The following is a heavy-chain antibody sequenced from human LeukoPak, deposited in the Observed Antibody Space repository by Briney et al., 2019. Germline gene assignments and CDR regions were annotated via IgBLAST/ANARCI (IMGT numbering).Heavy chain of an antibody. V-gene: IGHV3-49*03. Sequence: GGSLRLSCTASGFTFGDYAMSWFRQAPGKGLEWVGFIRSKAYGGTTEYAASVKGRFTISRDDSKSIAYLQMNSLKTEDTAVYYCTRKIDDVDIVATWFVYWGQGTLVTVSS. CDR3: TRKIDDVDIVATWFVY. D-gene: IGHD5-12*01. CDR1: GFTFGDYA. CDR2: IRSKAYGGTT. J-gene: IGHJ4*02.